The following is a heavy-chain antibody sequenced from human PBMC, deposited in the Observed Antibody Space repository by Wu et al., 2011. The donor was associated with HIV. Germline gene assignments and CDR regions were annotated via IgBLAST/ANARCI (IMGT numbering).Heavy chain of an antibody. V-gene: IGHV1-69*14. J-gene: IGHJ6*03. Sequence: QVQLVQSGAEVKKPGSSVKVSCKTSGGTFSSCAISWVRQAPGQGLEWMGGIIPMFGTANYAQKFQGRVTITADKSTSTAFMELSSLRSDDTAVYYCARETNIVARRMDYFYYMDVWGQRDHGHRLL. CDR3: ARETNIVARRMDYFYYMDV. CDR1: GGTFSSCA. D-gene: IGHD6-6*01. CDR2: IIPMFGTA.